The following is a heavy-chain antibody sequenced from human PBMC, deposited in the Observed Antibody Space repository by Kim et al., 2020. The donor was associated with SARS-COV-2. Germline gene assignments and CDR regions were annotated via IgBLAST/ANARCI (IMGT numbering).Heavy chain of an antibody. V-gene: IGHV3-66*02. CDR2: IYSGGST. CDR3: ARDHYYGSGYYYYYGMDV. CDR1: GFTVSSNY. D-gene: IGHD3-10*01. Sequence: GGSLRLSCAASGFTVSSNYMSWVRQAPGKGLEWVSVIYSGGSTYYADSVKGRFTISRDNSKNTLYLQMNSLRAEDTAVYYCARDHYYGSGYYYYYGMDVWGQGTTVTVSS. J-gene: IGHJ6*02.